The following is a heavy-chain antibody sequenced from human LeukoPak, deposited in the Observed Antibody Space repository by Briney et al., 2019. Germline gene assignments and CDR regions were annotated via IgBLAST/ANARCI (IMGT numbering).Heavy chain of an antibody. J-gene: IGHJ4*02. CDR1: GGSMSTYY. D-gene: IGHD3-22*01. Sequence: RTSETLSLTCTVSGGSMSTYYWSWIRQPPGKGREGMGDSYYSGGTNYNPSLKSRVIISVDTSKNQFSLKLSSVTAADTAVYSCAREHSYYDSSGYYYGSGYFDYWGQGTLVTVSS. CDR3: AREHSYYDSSGYYYGSGYFDY. CDR2: SYYSGGT. V-gene: IGHV4-59*01.